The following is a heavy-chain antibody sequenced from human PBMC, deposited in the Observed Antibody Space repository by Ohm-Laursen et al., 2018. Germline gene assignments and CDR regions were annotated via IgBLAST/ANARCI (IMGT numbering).Heavy chain of an antibody. CDR3: ASEQPPTDYYESSGFY. D-gene: IGHD3-22*01. CDR1: GYSISSGYY. CDR2: IFYSGKT. Sequence: GTLSLTCAVSGYSISSGYYWGWIRQPPGKGLQWIGSIFYSGKTYYNPSLKSRVTIFVDKPKNQFSLKLSSVTAADTAMYYCASEQPPTDYYESSGFYWGQGTLVTVSS. J-gene: IGHJ4*02. V-gene: IGHV4-38-2*01.